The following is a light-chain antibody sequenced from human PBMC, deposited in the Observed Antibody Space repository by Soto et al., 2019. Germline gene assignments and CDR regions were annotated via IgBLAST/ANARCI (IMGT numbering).Light chain of an antibody. J-gene: IGLJ1*01. Sequence: QSVLTQPASVSGSPGQSIAISCTGTSSDVGGYNSVSWYQQHPGKAPKLMIYNVSNRPSGVSDRFSGSKSGNTASLTISVLQAEDEADYYCSSYTCSNTYVFGTGTKVTVL. V-gene: IGLV2-14*03. CDR1: SSDVGGYNS. CDR3: SSYTCSNTYV. CDR2: NVS.